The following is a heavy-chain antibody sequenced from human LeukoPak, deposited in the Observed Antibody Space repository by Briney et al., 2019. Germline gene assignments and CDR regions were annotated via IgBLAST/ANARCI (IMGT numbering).Heavy chain of an antibody. V-gene: IGHV3-21*01. D-gene: IGHD6-6*01. CDR3: AGELYSSSSTFDY. CDR1: GFTFSSYS. J-gene: IGHJ4*02. CDR2: ISSSSSYI. Sequence: PGGSLRLSCAASGFTFSSYSMNWVRQAPGKGLEWVSSISSSSSYIYYADSVKGRFTISRDNAKNSLYLQMNSLRAEDTAVYYCAGELYSSSSTFDYWGQGTLVTVSS.